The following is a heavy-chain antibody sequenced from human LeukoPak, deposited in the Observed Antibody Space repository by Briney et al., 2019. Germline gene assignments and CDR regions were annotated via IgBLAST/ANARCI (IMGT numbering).Heavy chain of an antibody. D-gene: IGHD3-22*01. CDR1: GFTFSSHA. Sequence: GGSLRLSCAASGFTFSSHAMIWVGQAPGKGLEWVSAICGSGCSTYYADSAKGRFPISRDSSKNTLYLQMNSLRAADTAVYYCAKDPHPLTMIVAAVDYWGQGTLVTVSS. CDR2: ICGSGCST. J-gene: IGHJ4*02. CDR3: AKDPHPLTMIVAAVDY. V-gene: IGHV3-23*01.